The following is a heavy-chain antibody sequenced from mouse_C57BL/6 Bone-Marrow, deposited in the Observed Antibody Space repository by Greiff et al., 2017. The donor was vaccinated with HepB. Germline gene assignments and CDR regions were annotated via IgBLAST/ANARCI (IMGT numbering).Heavy chain of an antibody. D-gene: IGHD2-3*01. J-gene: IGHJ4*01. CDR3: ARDGDGYYFYAMDY. Sequence: QVQLQQPGAELVMPGASVKLSCKASGYTFTSYWMHWVKQRPGQGLEWIGEIDPSDSYTNYNQKFKGKATLTVDKSSSTAYMQLSSLTSEDSAVYYCARDGDGYYFYAMDYWGQGTSVTVSS. CDR1: GYTFTSYW. CDR2: IDPSDSYT. V-gene: IGHV1-69*01.